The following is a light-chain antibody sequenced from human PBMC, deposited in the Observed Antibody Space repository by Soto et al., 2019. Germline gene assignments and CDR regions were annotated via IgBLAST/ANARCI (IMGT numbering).Light chain of an antibody. CDR2: SHH. Sequence: QAVVTQPPSASGTPGQMVTISCSGSSLNIGGNPVSWFQHLPGAPPKHLIHSHHKRPSGVPDRFSGSKSGTSASLAIRGLRSEDEADYYCVSWDDALRGHVFGTGTKVTVL. CDR1: SLNIGGNP. CDR3: VSWDDALRGHV. V-gene: IGLV1-47*02. J-gene: IGLJ1*01.